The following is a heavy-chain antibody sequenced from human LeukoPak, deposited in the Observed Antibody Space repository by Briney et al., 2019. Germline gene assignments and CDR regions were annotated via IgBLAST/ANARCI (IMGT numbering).Heavy chain of an antibody. CDR1: GGSFSGYY. V-gene: IGHV4-34*01. J-gene: IGHJ4*02. CDR3: ARVRVISGYSYGNFDY. Sequence: SETLSLTCGVYGGSFSGYYWSWIRQPPGKGLEWIGEINHSGSTNYNPSLKSRVTISVDTTKNQFSLKLSSVTAADTAVYYCARVRVISGYSYGNFDYWGQGTLVTVSS. CDR2: INHSGST. D-gene: IGHD5-18*01.